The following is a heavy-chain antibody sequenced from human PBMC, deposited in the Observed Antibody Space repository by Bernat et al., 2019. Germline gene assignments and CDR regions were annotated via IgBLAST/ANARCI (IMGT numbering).Heavy chain of an antibody. D-gene: IGHD2-2*01. V-gene: IGHV6-1*01. CDR1: GDSVSSNSAA. CDR3: ARDLQHHHRSGPAYYYYGMDV. J-gene: IGHJ6*02. Sequence: QVQLQQSGPGLVKPSQTLSLTCAISGDSVSSNSAAWNWIRQSPSRGLEWLGRTYYRSKWYNDYAVSVKSRITINPDTSKNQFSLQLNSVTPEDTAVYYCARDLQHHHRSGPAYYYYGMDVWGQGTTVTVSS. CDR2: TYYRSKWYN.